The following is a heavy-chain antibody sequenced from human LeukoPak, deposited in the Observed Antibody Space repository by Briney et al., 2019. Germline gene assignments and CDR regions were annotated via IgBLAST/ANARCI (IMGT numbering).Heavy chain of an antibody. CDR2: ILYDGSHE. CDR3: AREGRWLDS. J-gene: IGHJ4*02. V-gene: IGHV3-30*03. D-gene: IGHD4-23*01. CDR1: GFTFSSYG. Sequence: GGSLRLSCAASGFTFSSYGMHWVRQAPGKGLEWVAVILYDGSHEYYTDSVKGRFTISRDNSRNTLYLQINSLRIEDTAVYYCAREGRWLDSWGQGTLVTVSS.